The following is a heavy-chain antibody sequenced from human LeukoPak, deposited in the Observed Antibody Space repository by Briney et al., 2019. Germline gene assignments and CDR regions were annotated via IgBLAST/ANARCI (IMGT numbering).Heavy chain of an antibody. CDR2: ISTSGDT. D-gene: IGHD6-19*01. Sequence: GGSLRLSCVVSGFTLSDYPMKWVRQAPGKGLEWVSLISTSGDTHYADSVKGRFTISRDNSKNTLFVQMSSLRAEDTAIYYCAIDLDSSGRYGDNWLDPWGQGTLVTVSS. CDR3: AIDLDSSGRYGDNWLDP. V-gene: IGHV3-23*01. CDR1: GFTLSDYP. J-gene: IGHJ5*02.